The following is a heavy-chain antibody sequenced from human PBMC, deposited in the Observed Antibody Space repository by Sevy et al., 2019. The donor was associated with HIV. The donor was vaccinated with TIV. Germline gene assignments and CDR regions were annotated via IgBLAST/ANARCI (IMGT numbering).Heavy chain of an antibody. CDR2: IRSDGSDK. CDR3: AKDLAGPGRRYFDY. V-gene: IGHV3-30*02. D-gene: IGHD6-13*01. Sequence: GGSLRLSCTASGFTFSNFGMHWVRQDPGKGLEWVTFIRSDGSDKYYAASVKGRFTISRDDSKNTLYLQMDSLRAEDTAIYYCAKDLAGPGRRYFDYWGQGTLVTVSS. CDR1: GFTFSNFG. J-gene: IGHJ4*02.